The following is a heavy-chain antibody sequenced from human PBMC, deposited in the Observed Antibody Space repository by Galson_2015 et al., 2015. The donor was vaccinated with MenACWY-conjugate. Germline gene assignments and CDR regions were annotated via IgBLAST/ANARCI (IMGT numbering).Heavy chain of an antibody. CDR2: IKADGSFS. CDR3: ARDNNWSFDS. Sequence: SLRLSCAASGFTFNNYWMHWVRQPPRKGLEWISYIKADGSFSNYAGSVKGRFTISTDNAKNMVYLQMDGLGDEDTAVYFCARDNNWSFDSWGQGTLVTVSS. CDR1: GFTFNNYW. J-gene: IGHJ4*02. V-gene: IGHV3-74*01. D-gene: IGHD1-1*01.